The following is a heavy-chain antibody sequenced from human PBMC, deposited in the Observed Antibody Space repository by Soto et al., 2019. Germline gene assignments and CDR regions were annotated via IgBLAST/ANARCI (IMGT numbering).Heavy chain of an antibody. D-gene: IGHD6-6*01. CDR3: ARGREQLGAYGMDV. J-gene: IGHJ6*02. CDR1: GFNFSSYS. V-gene: IGHV3-21*01. CDR2: ISSSSSYI. Sequence: GGSLRLSCAASGFNFSSYSMNWVRQAPGKGLEWVSSISSSSSYIYYADSVKGRFTISRDNAKNSLYLKMNSLRAEDTAVYYCARGREQLGAYGMDVWGQGTTVTVSS.